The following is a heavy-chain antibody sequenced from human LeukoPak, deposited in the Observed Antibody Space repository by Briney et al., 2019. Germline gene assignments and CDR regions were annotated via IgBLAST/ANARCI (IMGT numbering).Heavy chain of an antibody. D-gene: IGHD2-21*02. CDR1: GFTFSSYE. Sequence: GGSLRLSCAASGFTFSSYEMNWVRQAPGKGLEWVSYISSSGSTIYYADSVKGRFTISRDNAKNSLYLQMNSLRAEDTAVYYCPRDRAVTAIRNGLNYSGQGNLVTVSS. CDR3: PRDRAVTAIRNGLNY. CDR2: ISSSGSTI. J-gene: IGHJ4*02. V-gene: IGHV3-48*03.